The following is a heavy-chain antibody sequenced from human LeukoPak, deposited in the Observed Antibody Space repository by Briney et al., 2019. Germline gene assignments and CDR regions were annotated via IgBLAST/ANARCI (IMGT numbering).Heavy chain of an antibody. J-gene: IGHJ3*02. CDR2: IIPIFGTA. CDR1: GGTFSSYA. Sequence: SVKVSCKASGGTFSSYAISWVRQAPGQGLEWMGGIIPIFGTANYAQKFQGRVTITADESTSTAYMELSSLRSEDTAVYYCARPGDYYDSSGYSDAFDIWGQGTMVTVSS. D-gene: IGHD3-22*01. CDR3: ARPGDYYDSSGYSDAFDI. V-gene: IGHV1-69*13.